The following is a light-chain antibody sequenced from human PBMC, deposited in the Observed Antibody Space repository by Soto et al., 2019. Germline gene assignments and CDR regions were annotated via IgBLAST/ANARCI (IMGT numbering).Light chain of an antibody. CDR3: QQSYFAPPT. V-gene: IGKV1-39*01. CDR1: QSIRNF. Sequence: DIRMTQSPSSLSASVGDRVTITCRASQSIRNFLNWYQQKPGRAPNLLIYAASSLQSGVPSRFSGSGSGTDFTLTISSLQPEDFATYYCQQSYFAPPTFGQGTKVEIK. CDR2: AAS. J-gene: IGKJ1*01.